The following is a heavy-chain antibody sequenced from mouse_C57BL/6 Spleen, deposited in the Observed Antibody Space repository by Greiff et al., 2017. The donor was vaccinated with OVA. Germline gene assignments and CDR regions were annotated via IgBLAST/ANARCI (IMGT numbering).Heavy chain of an antibody. D-gene: IGHD1-1*02. CDR1: GYAFSSSW. CDR3: ARSPGGSYEDYFDY. CDR2: IYPGDGDT. J-gene: IGHJ2*01. Sequence: QVQLKESGPELVKPGASVKISCKASGYAFSSSWMNWVKQRPGKGLEWIGRIYPGDGDTNYNGKFKGKATLTADKSSSTAYMQLSSLTSEDSAVYFCARSPGGSYEDYFDYWGQGTTLTVSS. V-gene: IGHV1-82*01.